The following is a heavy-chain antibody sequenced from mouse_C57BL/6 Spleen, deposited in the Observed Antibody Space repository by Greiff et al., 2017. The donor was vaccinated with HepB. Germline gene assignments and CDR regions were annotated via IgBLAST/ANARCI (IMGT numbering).Heavy chain of an antibody. V-gene: IGHV1-54*01. CDR1: GYAFTNYL. J-gene: IGHJ2*01. Sequence: VQLQQSGAELVRPGTSVKVSCKASGYAFTNYLIEWVKQRPGQGLEWIGVINPGSGGTNYNEKFKGKATLTADKSSSTAYMQLSSLTSEDSAVYFCARFHYGTDYFDYWGQGTLSQSPQ. CDR2: INPGSGGT. D-gene: IGHD1-1*01. CDR3: ARFHYGTDYFDY.